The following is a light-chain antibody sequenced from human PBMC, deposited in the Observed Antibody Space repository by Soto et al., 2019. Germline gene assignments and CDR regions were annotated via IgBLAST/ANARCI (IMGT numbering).Light chain of an antibody. CDR2: GAS. CDR3: HHYGNSPQT. Sequence: EIVLTQSPGTLSLSPGETATLSCRASQSVISSSLAWYQQKPGQAPRLLIYGASSRATGIPDRFSGSGSGTDFTLTISRLEPEDFAVYYCHHYGNSPQTFGQGTKVDTK. V-gene: IGKV3-20*01. CDR1: QSVISSS. J-gene: IGKJ1*01.